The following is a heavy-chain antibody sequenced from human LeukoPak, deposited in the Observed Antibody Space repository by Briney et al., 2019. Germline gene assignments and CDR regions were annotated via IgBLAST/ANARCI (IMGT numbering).Heavy chain of an antibody. CDR3: ASFYGSGSGYFDY. CDR1: GGSISSGGYS. J-gene: IGHJ4*02. D-gene: IGHD3-10*01. CDR2: IYHSGST. Sequence: SETLSLTSAVSGGSISSGGYSWSWIRQPPGKGLEWIGYIYHSGSTYYNPSLKSRVTISVDRSKNQFSLKLSSVTAADTAVYYCASFYGSGSGYFDYWGQGTLVTVSS. V-gene: IGHV4-30-2*01.